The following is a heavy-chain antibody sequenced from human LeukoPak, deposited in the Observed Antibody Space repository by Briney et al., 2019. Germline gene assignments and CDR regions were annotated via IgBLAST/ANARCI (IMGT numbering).Heavy chain of an antibody. J-gene: IGHJ6*02. Sequence: GGSLRLSCAASGFTFSSYAMSWVRQAPGKGLEWVSAISGSGGSTYYADSVKGRFTISRDNSKNTLYLQMNSLRAEDTAVYYCAKGADGGYGYYYNYYGMDVWGQGTTVTVSS. CDR1: GFTFSSYA. D-gene: IGHD5-12*01. CDR2: ISGSGGST. V-gene: IGHV3-23*01. CDR3: AKGADGGYGYYYNYYGMDV.